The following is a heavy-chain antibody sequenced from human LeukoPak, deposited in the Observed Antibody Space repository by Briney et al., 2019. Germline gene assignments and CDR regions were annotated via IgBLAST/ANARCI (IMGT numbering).Heavy chain of an antibody. CDR3: ARVPYSSGWYYLDY. CDR2: ISYDGSNK. Sequence: GRSLRLSCAASGFTFSSYAMHWVRQAPGKGLERVAVISYDGSNKYYADSVKGRFTISRDNSKNTLYLQMNSLRAEDTAVYCCARVPYSSGWYYLDYWGQGTLVTVSS. J-gene: IGHJ4*02. V-gene: IGHV3-30*04. CDR1: GFTFSSYA. D-gene: IGHD6-19*01.